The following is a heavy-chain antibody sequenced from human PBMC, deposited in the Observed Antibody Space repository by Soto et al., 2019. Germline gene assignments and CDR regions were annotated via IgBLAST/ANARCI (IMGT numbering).Heavy chain of an antibody. V-gene: IGHV1-69*12. CDR1: GGTFSSYA. J-gene: IGHJ6*02. D-gene: IGHD3-3*01. CDR2: ITPIFGTA. Sequence: QVQLVQSGAEVKKPGSSVKVSCKASGGTFSSYAISWVRQAPGQGLEWMGGITPIFGTANYAQKFQGRVTITADESTSTAYMELSSLRSEDTAVYYCARTELRFLEWLLSPGNYYYGMDVWGQGTTVTVSS. CDR3: ARTELRFLEWLLSPGNYYYGMDV.